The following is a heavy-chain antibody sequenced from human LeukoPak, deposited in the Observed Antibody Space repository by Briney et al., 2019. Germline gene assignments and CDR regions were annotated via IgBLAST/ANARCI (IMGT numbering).Heavy chain of an antibody. D-gene: IGHD3-10*01. CDR1: GGSISSYY. V-gene: IGHV4-4*07. Sequence: SETLSLTCTVSGGSISSYYWSWIRQPAGKGLEWIGRIYTSGSTNYNPSLKSRVTMSVDTSKNQFSLKLSSVAAADTAVYYCARRPGVIGYYYYYMDVWAKGTTVTISS. CDR3: ARRPGVIGYYYYYMDV. J-gene: IGHJ6*03. CDR2: IYTSGST.